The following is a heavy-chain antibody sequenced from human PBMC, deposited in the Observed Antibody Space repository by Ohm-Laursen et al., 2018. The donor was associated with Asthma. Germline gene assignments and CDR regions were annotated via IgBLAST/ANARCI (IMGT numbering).Heavy chain of an antibody. CDR3: ARDYYGSGAY. CDR1: GFTFSGYW. D-gene: IGHD3-10*01. CDR2: INSDGSST. Sequence: SLRLSCAAPGFTFSGYWMQWVRQAPGKGLVWVSRINSDGSSTTYADSVRGRFTISRDNAKNTLHLQINSLRAEDTAVYYCARDYYGSGAYWGQGTLVTVSS. V-gene: IGHV3-74*01. J-gene: IGHJ4*02.